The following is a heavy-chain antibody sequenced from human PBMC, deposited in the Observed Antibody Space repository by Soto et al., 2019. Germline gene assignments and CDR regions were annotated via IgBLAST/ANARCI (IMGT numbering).Heavy chain of an antibody. Sequence: SVKVSCNASGGTFSSYAISWVRQAPGQGLEWMGGIIPIFGTANYAQKFQGRVTITADESTSTAYMELSSLRSEDTAVYYCARNTHYDDSLNDAFDIWGQGTMVTVSS. J-gene: IGHJ3*02. D-gene: IGHD3-22*01. CDR1: GGTFSSYA. CDR3: ARNTHYDDSLNDAFDI. V-gene: IGHV1-69*13. CDR2: IIPIFGTA.